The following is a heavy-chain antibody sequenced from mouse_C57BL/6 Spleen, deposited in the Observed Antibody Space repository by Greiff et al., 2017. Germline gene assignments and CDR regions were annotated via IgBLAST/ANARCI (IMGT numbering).Heavy chain of an antibody. J-gene: IGHJ4*01. V-gene: IGHV5-17*01. Sequence: VQLQQSGGGLVKPGGSLKLSCAASGFTFSDYGMHWVRQAPEKGLEWVAYISSGSSTIYYADTVKGRFTISRDNAKNTLFLQMTSLRSEDTAMYYCAGKGLGAMDYWGQGTSVTVSS. CDR1: GFTFSDYG. CDR2: ISSGSSTI. CDR3: AGKGLGAMDY. D-gene: IGHD4-1*01.